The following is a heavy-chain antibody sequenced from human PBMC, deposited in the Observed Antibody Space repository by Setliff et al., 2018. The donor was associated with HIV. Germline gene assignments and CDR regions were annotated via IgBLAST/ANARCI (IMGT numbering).Heavy chain of an antibody. CDR3: ARPRMFDSFDI. J-gene: IGHJ3*02. Sequence: ASVKVSCKAGGYMMFGYKVSWLRQAPGQGLEWIGRISPQNGVAEYAPKFLGRVTMTLDTSISTAFLEILRVTSDDAAVYYCARPRMFDSFDIWGQGTMVTVSS. D-gene: IGHD3-10*02. CDR1: GYMMFGYK. CDR2: ISPQNGVA. V-gene: IGHV1-2*06.